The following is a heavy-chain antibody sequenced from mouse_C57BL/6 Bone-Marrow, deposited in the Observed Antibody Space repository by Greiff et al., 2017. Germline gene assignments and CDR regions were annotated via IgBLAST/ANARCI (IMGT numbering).Heavy chain of an antibody. CDR1: GFSFTRYG. Sequence: VKLVESGPGLVQPSQSLSITCTVSGFSFTRYGVHWVRQSPGKGLAWLGVIWRGGSTDYNAAFISRLSISKYNAKSQVFFKMNGLQADDTAVYYCARNSNYRGDYWGQGTSVTVSS. CDR2: IWRGGST. V-gene: IGHV2-2*01. D-gene: IGHD2-5*01. J-gene: IGHJ4*01. CDR3: ARNSNYRGDY.